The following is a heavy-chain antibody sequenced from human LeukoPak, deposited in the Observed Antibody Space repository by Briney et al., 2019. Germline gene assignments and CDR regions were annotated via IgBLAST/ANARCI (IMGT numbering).Heavy chain of an antibody. CDR3: AKDLAARIPDYFDY. Sequence: GGSLRLSCAASGFTFSSYSMNWVRQAPGKGLEWVSSISSSSSYIYYADSVKGRFTISRDNSKNTLYLQMNSLRAEDTAVYYCAKDLAARIPDYFDYWGQGTLVTVSS. V-gene: IGHV3-21*01. D-gene: IGHD6-6*01. J-gene: IGHJ4*02. CDR2: ISSSSSYI. CDR1: GFTFSSYS.